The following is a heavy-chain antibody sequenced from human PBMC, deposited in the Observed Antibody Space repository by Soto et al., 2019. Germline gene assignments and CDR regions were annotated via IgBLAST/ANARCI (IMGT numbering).Heavy chain of an antibody. CDR2: IYYSGST. J-gene: IGHJ4*02. CDR1: GGSVSSGSYY. CDR3: ARDRGGSYYYDSSGYDY. D-gene: IGHD3-22*01. Sequence: SETLSLTCTVSGGSVSSGSYYWSWIRPPPGKGLEWIGYIYYSGSTNYNPSLKSRVTISVDTSKNQFSLKLSSVTAADTAVYYCARDRGGSYYYDSSGYDYWGQGTLVTVSS. V-gene: IGHV4-61*01.